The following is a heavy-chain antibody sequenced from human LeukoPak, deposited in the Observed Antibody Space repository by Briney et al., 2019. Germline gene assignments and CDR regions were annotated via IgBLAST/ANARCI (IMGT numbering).Heavy chain of an antibody. CDR1: GGSFSGYY. Sequence: SETLSLTCAVYGGSFSGYYWRWIRQPPGKGLEWIGEINHSGSTNYNPSLKSRVTISVDTSKNQFSLKLSSVTAANTAVYYCARNRMYSSSWYMGWFDPWGQGTLVTVSS. J-gene: IGHJ5*02. D-gene: IGHD6-13*01. V-gene: IGHV4-34*01. CDR2: INHSGST. CDR3: ARNRMYSSSWYMGWFDP.